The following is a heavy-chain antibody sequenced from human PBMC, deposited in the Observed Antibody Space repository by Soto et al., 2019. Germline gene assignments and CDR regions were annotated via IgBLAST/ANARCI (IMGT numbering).Heavy chain of an antibody. J-gene: IGHJ4*02. CDR2: TSYDGSNE. CDR1: GFTFRSHA. Sequence: QVQLVESGGGVVQPGTSLRLSCAASGFTFRSHAMHWVRQAPGKGLEWVALTSYDGSNEYYADSVKGRFTISRDNSRNTLYLQMNSLRAEDTAVYYCARDRRALIQLPLDNWGQGTLVTVSS. D-gene: IGHD5-18*01. CDR3: ARDRRALIQLPLDN. V-gene: IGHV3-30-3*01.